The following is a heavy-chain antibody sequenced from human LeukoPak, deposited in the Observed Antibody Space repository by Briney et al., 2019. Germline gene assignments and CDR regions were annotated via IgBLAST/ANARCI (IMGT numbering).Heavy chain of an antibody. CDR2: ISYDGSNK. D-gene: IGHD2-15*01. CDR1: RFTFSSYG. CDR3: AKEVLYCSGGSCYDY. J-gene: IGHJ4*02. V-gene: IGHV3-30*18. Sequence: SGGSLRLSCAASRFTFSSYGMHWVRQAPGKGLEWVAVISYDGSNKYYADSVKGRFTISRDNSKNTLYLQMNSLRAEDTAVYYCAKEVLYCSGGSCYDYWGQGTLVTVSS.